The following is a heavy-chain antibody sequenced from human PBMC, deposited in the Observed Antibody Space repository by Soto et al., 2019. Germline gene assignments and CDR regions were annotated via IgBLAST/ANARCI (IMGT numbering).Heavy chain of an antibody. D-gene: IGHD2-2*01. V-gene: IGHV1-18*01. Sequence: ASVKVSCKASGYTFTSYGISWVRQAPGQGLEWMGWISAYNGNTNYAQKLQGRVTMTTDTSTSTAYMELRSLRSDDTAVYYCARDGSVVVPAAMRSYYYGMDVWGQGTTVTVSS. CDR2: ISAYNGNT. J-gene: IGHJ6*02. CDR3: ARDGSVVVPAAMRSYYYGMDV. CDR1: GYTFTSYG.